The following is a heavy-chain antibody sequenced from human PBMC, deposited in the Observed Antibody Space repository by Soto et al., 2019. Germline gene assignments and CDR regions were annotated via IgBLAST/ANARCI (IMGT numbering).Heavy chain of an antibody. CDR2: ISAYSGDA. Sequence: ASVKVSCKASGYTFSNYAVTWVRQAPGQGLEWVGWISAYSGDAYYAPKFQGRVTMTTQTSTNTAYLELKSLRSDDTAVYYCARGIGIDGTTEPGDDFRGR. J-gene: IGHJ2*01. CDR1: GYTFSNYA. V-gene: IGHV1-18*04. D-gene: IGHD1-7*01. CDR3: ARGIGIDGTTEPGDDF.